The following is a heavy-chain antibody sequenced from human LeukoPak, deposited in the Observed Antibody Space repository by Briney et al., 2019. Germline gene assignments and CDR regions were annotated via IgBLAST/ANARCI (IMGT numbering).Heavy chain of an antibody. CDR1: GFNFEIYW. Sequence: GSLRLSCAASGFNFEIYWINWVRQAPGKGLEWVANMRQDGSDKYYVDSVKGRFTISRDNAKNSVHLQMNSLGAEDTAVYYCARDLDSSGLSGAFDIWGQGTMVTVS. J-gene: IGHJ3*02. D-gene: IGHD3-22*01. CDR2: MRQDGSDK. V-gene: IGHV3-7*01. CDR3: ARDLDSSGLSGAFDI.